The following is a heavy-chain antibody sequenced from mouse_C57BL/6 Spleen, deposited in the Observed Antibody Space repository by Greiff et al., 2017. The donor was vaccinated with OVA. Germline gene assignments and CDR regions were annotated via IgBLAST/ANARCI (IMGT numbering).Heavy chain of an antibody. V-gene: IGHV5-9-1*02. Sequence: EVNVVQSGAGLVKPGGSLKLSCAASGFTFSSYAMSWVRQTPEKRLEWVAYISSGGDYTYYADTVKGRFTISRDNARNTLYLQVRSLKSEDTAMYYCTRVTVVAGNCDYWGQGTTLTVSS. J-gene: IGHJ2*01. CDR3: TRVTVVAGNCDY. CDR1: GFTFSSYA. CDR2: ISSGGDYT. D-gene: IGHD1-1*01.